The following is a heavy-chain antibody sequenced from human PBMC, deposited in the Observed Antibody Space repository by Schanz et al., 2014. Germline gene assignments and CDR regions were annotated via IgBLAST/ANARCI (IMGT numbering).Heavy chain of an antibody. CDR3: AKHVRSLTGNDY. CDR2: IYSSGST. V-gene: IGHV3-53*01. D-gene: IGHD3-9*01. CDR1: GFTVSNSY. Sequence: DVQLVDSGGGLVQPGGSLRLSCAASGFTVSNSYIHWVRQAPGKGLEWVSTIYSSGSTYYADSVRGRFTISRDCSENPLNLHISSLRVEDTAIYFCAKHVRSLTGNDYWGQGTLVTVSS. J-gene: IGHJ4*02.